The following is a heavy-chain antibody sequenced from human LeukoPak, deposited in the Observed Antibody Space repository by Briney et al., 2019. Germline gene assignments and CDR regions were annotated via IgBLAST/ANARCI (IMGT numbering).Heavy chain of an antibody. CDR1: GYTFTSYD. CDR3: ARGVRRSGTQRATDY. J-gene: IGHJ4*02. CDR2: MNPNSGNT. D-gene: IGHD3-10*01. Sequence: ASVKVSCKASGYTFTSYDINWVRQAPGQGLEWMGWMNPNSGNTGYAQKFQGRVTMTRNTSMSTAYMELSSLRSEDTAVYYCARGVRRSGTQRATDYWGQGTLVTVSS. V-gene: IGHV1-8*01.